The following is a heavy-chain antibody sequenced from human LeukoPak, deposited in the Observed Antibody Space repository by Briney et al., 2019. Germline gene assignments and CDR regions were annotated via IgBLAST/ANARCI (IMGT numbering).Heavy chain of an antibody. V-gene: IGHV3-11*04. CDR3: ARPGLPFYYYYMDV. J-gene: IGHJ6*03. Sequence: GGSLRLSCAASGFTFSDYYMSWVRQAPGRGLEWVSYISSSGSTIHYADSVRGRFTISRDNAKKSLYLQMNSLRAEDTAVYYCARPGLPFYYYYMDVWGKGTTVIVSS. CDR1: GFTFSDYY. D-gene: IGHD4-11*01. CDR2: ISSSGSTI.